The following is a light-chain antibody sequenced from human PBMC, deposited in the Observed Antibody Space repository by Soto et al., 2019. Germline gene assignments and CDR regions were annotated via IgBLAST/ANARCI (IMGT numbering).Light chain of an antibody. V-gene: IGKV3D-20*02. Sequence: EIVLTQSPGTLSLSPGERATLSCRASQSVSSRYLAWYQHKPGQAPRLLIYGASSRATGIPDRFTGSGSGTDFILTISRLEPEDFAVYYCQQRSNWPPSLTFGGGTTVEIK. CDR1: QSVSSRY. CDR3: QQRSNWPPSLT. J-gene: IGKJ4*01. CDR2: GAS.